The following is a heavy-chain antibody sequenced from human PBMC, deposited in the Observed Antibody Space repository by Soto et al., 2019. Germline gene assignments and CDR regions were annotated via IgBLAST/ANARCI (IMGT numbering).Heavy chain of an antibody. CDR1: GFTFSSYW. V-gene: IGHV3-74*01. CDR3: ASELTGTFGHKNGG. D-gene: IGHD1-7*01. Sequence: EVQLVESGGGLVQPGGSLRLSCAASGFTFSSYWMHWVRQAPGKGLVWVSRINSDGSSTSYADSVKGRFTISRDNAKSTLYLQMNSLRAEDTAVYYCASELTGTFGHKNGGWGQGTLVTVSS. J-gene: IGHJ4*02. CDR2: INSDGSST.